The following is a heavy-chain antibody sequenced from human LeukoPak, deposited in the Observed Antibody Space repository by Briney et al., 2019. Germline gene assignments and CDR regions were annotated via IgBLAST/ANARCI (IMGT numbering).Heavy chain of an antibody. V-gene: IGHV5-51*01. CDR1: GYSFTSYW. CDR2: IYPCDSDT. Sequence: GEALKISCKGSGYSFTSYWIGWVRQMPGKGLEWMGIIYPCDSDTRYSPSFQGQVTISADKSISTAYLQWSSLKASDTAMYYCARRREQWLADYWGQGTLVTVSS. J-gene: IGHJ4*02. CDR3: ARRREQWLADY. D-gene: IGHD6-19*01.